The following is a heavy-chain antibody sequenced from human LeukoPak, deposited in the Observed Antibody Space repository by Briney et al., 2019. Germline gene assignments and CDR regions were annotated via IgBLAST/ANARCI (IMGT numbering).Heavy chain of an antibody. CDR3: ARHYCSGASCYYFDY. D-gene: IGHD2-15*01. J-gene: IGHJ4*02. CDR1: GGSINSYY. Sequence: SETLSLTCTVSGGSINSYYWSWIRQSPGKGLEWIGYIYYSGSTDYNPSLKSRVTISVDSSKNQFSLKLTSVTAADTAVYFCARHYCSGASCYYFDYWGQETLVTVSS. V-gene: IGHV4-59*13. CDR2: IYYSGST.